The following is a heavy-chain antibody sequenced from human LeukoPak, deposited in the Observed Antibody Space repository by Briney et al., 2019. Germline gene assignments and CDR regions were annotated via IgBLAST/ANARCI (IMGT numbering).Heavy chain of an antibody. D-gene: IGHD6-13*01. V-gene: IGHV4-39*07. CDR1: GGSISSSSYY. CDR2: IYYSGST. J-gene: IGHJ6*02. Sequence: TTSETLSLTCTVSGGSISSSSYYWGWIRQPPGKGLEWIGSIYYSGSTYYNPSLKSRVTISVDTSKNQFSLKLSSVTAADTAVYYCARDGSGQQQLSGMDVWGQGTTVTVSS. CDR3: ARDGSGQQQLSGMDV.